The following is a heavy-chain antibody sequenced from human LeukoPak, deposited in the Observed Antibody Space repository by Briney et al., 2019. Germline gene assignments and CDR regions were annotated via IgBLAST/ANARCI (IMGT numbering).Heavy chain of an antibody. J-gene: IGHJ4*02. Sequence: GGSLRLSCAASGFTFSSYWMNWVRQAPGKGLEWVANINQDGSEKYYVDSVKGRFTISRDNAKNSLYLQLNSLRAEDTAVYYRARDWEHSYGNDYWGQGTLVTVSS. CDR3: ARDWEHSYGNDY. CDR1: GFTFSSYW. CDR2: INQDGSEK. D-gene: IGHD5-18*01. V-gene: IGHV3-7*05.